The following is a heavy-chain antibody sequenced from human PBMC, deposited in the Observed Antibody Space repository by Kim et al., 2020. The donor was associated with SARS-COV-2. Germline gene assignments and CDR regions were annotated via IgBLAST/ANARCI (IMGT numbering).Heavy chain of an antibody. J-gene: IGHJ6*01. CDR2: ISYDGSNK. CDR1: GFTFSSYA. CDR3: ARGYYDFWSGYYDYYYY. Sequence: GGSLRLSCAASGFTFSSYAMHWVRQAPGKGLEWVAVISYDGSNKYYADSVKGRFTISRDNSKNTLYLQMNSLRAEDTAVYYCARGYYDFWSGYYDYYYY. D-gene: IGHD3-3*01. V-gene: IGHV3-30-3*01.